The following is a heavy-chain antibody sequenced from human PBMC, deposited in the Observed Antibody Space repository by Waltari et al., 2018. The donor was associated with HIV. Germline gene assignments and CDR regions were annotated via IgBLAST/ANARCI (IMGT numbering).Heavy chain of an antibody. CDR2: IIPIFGTA. J-gene: IGHJ4*02. V-gene: IGHV1-69*01. Sequence: QVQLVQSGAEVKKPGSSVKVSCKASGGTVSSYAISWVRPAPGQGLEWMGGIIPIFGTANYAQKFQGRVTITADESTSTAYMELSSLRSEDTAVYYCASAPAVLDWLLSCDYWGQGTLVTVSS. D-gene: IGHD3-9*01. CDR3: ASAPAVLDWLLSCDY. CDR1: GGTVSSYA.